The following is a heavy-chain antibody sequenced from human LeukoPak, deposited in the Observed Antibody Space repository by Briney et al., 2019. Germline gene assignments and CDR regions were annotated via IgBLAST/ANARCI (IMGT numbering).Heavy chain of an antibody. Sequence: ASVKVSCKASGYPFTSYAISWVRQAPGQGLEWMGWISAYNGNTNYAQKFQGRVTMTTDTSTSTAYMELRSLRSDDTAVYYCARDGFDSGSYGYWGQGTLVTVSS. CDR3: ARDGFDSGSYGY. D-gene: IGHD1-26*01. J-gene: IGHJ4*02. CDR2: ISAYNGNT. V-gene: IGHV1-18*01. CDR1: GYPFTSYA.